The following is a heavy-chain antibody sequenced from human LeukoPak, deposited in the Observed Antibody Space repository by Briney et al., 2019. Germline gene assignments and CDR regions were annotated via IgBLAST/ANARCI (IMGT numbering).Heavy chain of an antibody. V-gene: IGHV3-23*01. D-gene: IGHD3-10*01. CDR2: ISGSGGST. Sequence: PGGSLRLSCAASGFTFSSYAMSWVRQAPGKGLEWVSAISGSGGSTYYADSVKGRFTISRDNSKNTLYLQMNSLRAEDTAVYYCAKEMVRGDNSYYYYYGMDVWGQGTTVTVSS. CDR1: GFTFSSYA. J-gene: IGHJ6*02. CDR3: AKEMVRGDNSYYYYYGMDV.